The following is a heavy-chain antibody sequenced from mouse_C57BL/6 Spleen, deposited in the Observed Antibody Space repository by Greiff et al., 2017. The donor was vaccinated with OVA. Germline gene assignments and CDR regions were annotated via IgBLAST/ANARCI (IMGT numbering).Heavy chain of an antibody. Sequence: EVKLVESGGGLVQPKGSLKLSCAASGFSFNTYAMNWVRQAPGKGLEWVARIRSKSNNYATYYADSVKDRFTISRDDSESMLYLQMNNLKTEDTAMYYCVTDYYDYDGGFAYWGQGTLVTVSA. CDR1: GFSFNTYA. J-gene: IGHJ3*01. CDR3: VTDYYDYDGGFAY. D-gene: IGHD2-4*01. V-gene: IGHV10-1*01. CDR2: IRSKSNNYAT.